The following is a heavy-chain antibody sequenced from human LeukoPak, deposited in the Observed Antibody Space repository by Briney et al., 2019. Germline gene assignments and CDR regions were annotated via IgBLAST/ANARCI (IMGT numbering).Heavy chain of an antibody. CDR3: AREAYCGGDCYSGFDY. CDR2: IYDSGST. D-gene: IGHD2-21*02. V-gene: IGHV4-59*01. J-gene: IGHJ4*02. Sequence: SETLSLTCTVSGGSIRSYHWSWIRQPPGKRLEWIGYIYDSGSTNYNPSLKSRVTISIVPSKNQFSMKLSSVTAADTAVYYCAREAYCGGDCYSGFDYWGQGTLVTVSS. CDR1: GGSIRSYH.